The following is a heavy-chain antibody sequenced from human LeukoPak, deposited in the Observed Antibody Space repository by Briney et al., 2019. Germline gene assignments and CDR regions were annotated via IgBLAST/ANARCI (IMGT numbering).Heavy chain of an antibody. D-gene: IGHD1-26*01. J-gene: IGHJ3*02. CDR3: ARDKPYSGSAVAKKQSGFDI. V-gene: IGHV3-30*03. CDR1: GFTFSSYG. CDR2: ISRDGSNK. Sequence: PGGSLRLSCVASGFTFSSYGMHWVRQAPGKGLEWVAVISRDGSNKYYADSVKGRFTISRDNSKNTLYLQMNSLRAEDTAVYYCARDKPYSGSAVAKKQSGFDIWGQGTMVTVSS.